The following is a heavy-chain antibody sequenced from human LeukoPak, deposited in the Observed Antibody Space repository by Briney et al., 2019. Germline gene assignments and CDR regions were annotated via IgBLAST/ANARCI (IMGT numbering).Heavy chain of an antibody. D-gene: IGHD3-10*01. CDR2: ISYDGSNK. CDR3: ARGKYGHSGAFDI. J-gene: IGHJ3*02. V-gene: IGHV3-30-3*01. Sequence: GGSLRLSCAASGFTFSSYAMHWVRQAPGKGLEWVAVISYDGSNKYYADSVKGRFTIFRDNSKNTLYLQMNSLRAEDTAVYYCARGKYGHSGAFDIWGQGTMVTVSS. CDR1: GFTFSSYA.